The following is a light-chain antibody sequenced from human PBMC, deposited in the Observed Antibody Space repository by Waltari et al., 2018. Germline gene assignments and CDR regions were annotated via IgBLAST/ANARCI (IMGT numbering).Light chain of an antibody. CDR3: AACDDSPSVR. Sequence: QSALTQPPSASGSPGQAVAISCTGTSSDDGTYNYVAWYQQRPGKAPKLLIYDVTKRPSGVPARFSASKSGNTASLTVSGLRAEDEADYYCAACDDSPSVRFGGGTKLTVL. V-gene: IGLV2-8*01. CDR2: DVT. J-gene: IGLJ3*02. CDR1: SSDDGTYNY.